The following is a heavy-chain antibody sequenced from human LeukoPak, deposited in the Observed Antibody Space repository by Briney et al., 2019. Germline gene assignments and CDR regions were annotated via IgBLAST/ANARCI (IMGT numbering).Heavy chain of an antibody. J-gene: IGHJ4*02. Sequence: ASVKVSCKASGYTFTSYGISWVRQAPGQGLEWMGIINPSGGSTSYAQKFQGRVTMTRDMSTSTVYMELSSLRSEDTAVYYCARDEDEARSSWYPFDYWGQGTLVTVSS. D-gene: IGHD6-13*01. CDR2: INPSGGST. CDR1: GYTFTSYG. CDR3: ARDEDEARSSWYPFDY. V-gene: IGHV1-46*01.